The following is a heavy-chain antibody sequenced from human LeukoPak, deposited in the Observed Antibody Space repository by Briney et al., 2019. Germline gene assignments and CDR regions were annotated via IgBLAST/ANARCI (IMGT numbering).Heavy chain of an antibody. V-gene: IGHV1-69*05. J-gene: IGHJ6*03. CDR1: GGTFSSYA. Sequence: SGKVSCKASGGTFSSYAISWVRQAPGQGLEWMGGILPVLGTANYAQRFQGRVTITTDEYTSTAYMELSSLRSEDTAAYFCARARGRSMREGRATPGFYYYMDVWGKGTTVTVSS. CDR2: ILPVLGTA. D-gene: IGHD2/OR15-2a*01. CDR3: ARARGRSMREGRATPGFYYYMDV.